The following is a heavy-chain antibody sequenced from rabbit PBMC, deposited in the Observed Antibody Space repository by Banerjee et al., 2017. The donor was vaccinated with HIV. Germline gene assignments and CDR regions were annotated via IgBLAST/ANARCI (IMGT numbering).Heavy chain of an antibody. CDR3: ARDPYSTGSGGPYYL. V-gene: IGHV1S40*01. J-gene: IGHJ4*01. CDR1: GFSLSSSYY. Sequence: QSLVESGGNQVKTAATLTLTCTVSGFSLSSSYYMCWGRQAPGKGLELIACIYTSSGSTDYASWAKGRFTISKTSSTTVTLQMTSLTAADTATYFCARDPYSTGSGGPYYLWGPGT. D-gene: IGHD7-1*01. CDR2: IYTSSGST.